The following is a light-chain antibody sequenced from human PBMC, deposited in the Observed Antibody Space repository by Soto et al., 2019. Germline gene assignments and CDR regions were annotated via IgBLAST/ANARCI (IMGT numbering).Light chain of an antibody. J-gene: IGLJ2*01. CDR3: QTWGSGIVV. V-gene: IGLV4-69*01. Sequence: QSVLTQSPSASASLGASVKLTCTLSSGHSNYAIAWHQQQSEKGPRYLMKLNSDGSHSKGDGIPDRFSSSSSGAERYLTISSLQSEDEADSYCQTWGSGIVVFGGGTKLTVL. CDR2: LNSDGSH. CDR1: SGHSNYA.